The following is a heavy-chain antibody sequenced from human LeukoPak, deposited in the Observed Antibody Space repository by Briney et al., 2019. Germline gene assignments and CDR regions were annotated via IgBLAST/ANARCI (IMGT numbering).Heavy chain of an antibody. CDR1: GFTFSSYG. V-gene: IGHV3-30*19. D-gene: IGHD6-19*01. CDR3: AREGSNGWYDFDC. CDR2: VATDGSHK. J-gene: IGHJ4*02. Sequence: GGSLRLSCAASGFTFSSYGMHWVRQAPGKGLQWVALVATDGSHKYYADSVKGRFTVSRDNSKDTLYMQMDSLRTEDTAVYYCAREGSNGWYDFDCWGQGTLVTVSS.